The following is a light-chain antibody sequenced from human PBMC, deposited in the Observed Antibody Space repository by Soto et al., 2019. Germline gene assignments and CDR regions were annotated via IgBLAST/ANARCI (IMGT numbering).Light chain of an antibody. Sequence: DIAMTQSPSTPPASVRDRDTITCRASQSINTWLDWYQQKSGEAAKLLIYEGSTLEGGVPLSCSGSRSGTALNLTSSGLEPDDVENCFCQQYSTYSRTFCQGTKVEVK. V-gene: IGKV1-5*03. CDR2: EGS. CDR3: QQYSTYSRT. J-gene: IGKJ1*01. CDR1: QSINTW.